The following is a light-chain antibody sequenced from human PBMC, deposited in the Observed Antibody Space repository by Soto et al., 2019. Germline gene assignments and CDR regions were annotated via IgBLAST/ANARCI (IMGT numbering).Light chain of an antibody. V-gene: IGLV2-14*01. J-gene: IGLJ2*01. CDR1: SSDVGGHNY. CDR3: SSFTRSNSLVL. CDR2: EVT. Sequence: QSALTQPASGSGSPGQSITISCTGTSSDVGGHNYVSWYQQYPGKAPKLMIYEVTNRPSGVYNRFSGSKSGNTASLTISGLQAEDEADYYCSSFTRSNSLVLFGGGTKVPVL.